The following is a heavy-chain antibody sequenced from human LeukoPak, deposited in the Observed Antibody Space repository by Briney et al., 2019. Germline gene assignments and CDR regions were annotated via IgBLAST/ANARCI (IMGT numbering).Heavy chain of an antibody. Sequence: ASVKVSCKASGYTFTGYYKHWVRVAHGQGHERMGWINPNSDGTNYAQKYQGRGTITRDTAITTDSLDLSMKSSSDTDVSYCARDLGGSWYDDAFDIWGQGTMVTVSS. CDR2: INPNSDGT. V-gene: IGHV1-2*02. J-gene: IGHJ3*02. CDR3: ARDLGGSWYDDAFDI. D-gene: IGHD6-13*01. CDR1: GYTFTGYY.